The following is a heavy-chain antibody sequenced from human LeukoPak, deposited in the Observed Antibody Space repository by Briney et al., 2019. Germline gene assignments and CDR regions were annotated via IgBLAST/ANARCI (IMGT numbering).Heavy chain of an antibody. CDR2: INPNSGGT. CDR1: GYTFTGYY. CDR3: ARDYGKDIVVVVAASNWFDP. D-gene: IGHD2-15*01. J-gene: IGHJ5*02. Sequence: ASVKVSCKPSGYTFTGYYMHWVRQAPGQGLKWIGCINPNSGGTNYAQKFQGRVTMTRDTSISPAYMELSRLRSDDTAVYYCARDYGKDIVVVVAASNWFDPWGQGTLVTVSS. V-gene: IGHV1-2*02.